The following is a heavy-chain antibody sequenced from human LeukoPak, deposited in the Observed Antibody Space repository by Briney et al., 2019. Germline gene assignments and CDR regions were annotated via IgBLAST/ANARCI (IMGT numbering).Heavy chain of an antibody. Sequence: GGSLRRSCAASGFTCSRCAMNWVRQAPGKGLEWGSSISVSGDRTYYADSVKGRFPISRDNSKNTLFLQMNSLRAEDTAVYYCAKGYYGSGSYGWFDYWGQGTLVTVSS. J-gene: IGHJ4*02. CDR3: AKGYYGSGSYGWFDY. CDR2: ISVSGDRT. V-gene: IGHV3-23*01. D-gene: IGHD3-10*01. CDR1: GFTCSRCA.